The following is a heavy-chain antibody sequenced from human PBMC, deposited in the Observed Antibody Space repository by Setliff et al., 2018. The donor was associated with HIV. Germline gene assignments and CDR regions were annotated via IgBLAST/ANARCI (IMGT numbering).Heavy chain of an antibody. D-gene: IGHD3-22*01. J-gene: IGHJ5*02. CDR3: AREDGYYYGWFDP. CDR1: GGSFSGYY. Sequence: SSETLSLTCAVYGGSFSGYYWSWIRQPPGKGLEWIGEINHSGSTNYNPSLKSRVTISVDTSKNQFSLKLSSVTAADTAVYYCAREDGYYYGWFDPWGQGTLVTVSS. CDR2: INHSGST. V-gene: IGHV4-34*01.